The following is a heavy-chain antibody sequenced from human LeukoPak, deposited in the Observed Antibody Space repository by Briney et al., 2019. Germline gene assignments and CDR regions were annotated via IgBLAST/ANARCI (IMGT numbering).Heavy chain of an antibody. V-gene: IGHV4-61*02. CDR2: IYTSGST. CDR3: ARSYDSSGYYLGAYFDY. CDR1: GGSISSGSYY. J-gene: IGHJ4*02. D-gene: IGHD3-22*01. Sequence: SETLSLTCTVSGGSISSGSYYWSWIRQPAGKGLEWIGRIYTSGSTDYNPSLKSRVTISVDTSKNQFSLKLSSVTAADTAVYYCARSYDSSGYYLGAYFDYWGQGTLVTVSS.